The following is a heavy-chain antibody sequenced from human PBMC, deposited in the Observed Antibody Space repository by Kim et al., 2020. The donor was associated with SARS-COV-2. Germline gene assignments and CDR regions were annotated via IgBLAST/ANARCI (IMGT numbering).Heavy chain of an antibody. CDR1: GGSISSGGYS. V-gene: IGHV4-30-2*01. CDR2: IYHSGST. CDR3: ARASLDNYYYYMDV. Sequence: SETLSLTCAVSGGSISSGGYSWSWIRQPPGKGLEWIGYIYHSGSTYYNPSLKSRVTISVDRSKNQFSLKLSSVTAADTAVYYCARASLDNYYYYMDVWGKGTTVTVSS. J-gene: IGHJ6*03.